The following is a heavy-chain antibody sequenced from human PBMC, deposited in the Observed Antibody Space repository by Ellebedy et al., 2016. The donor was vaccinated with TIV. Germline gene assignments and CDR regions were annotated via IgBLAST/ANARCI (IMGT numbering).Heavy chain of an antibody. CDR3: ARGPGLHPYYFPTYYYYGMDV. V-gene: IGHV4-59*08. D-gene: IGHD2/OR15-2a*01. J-gene: IGHJ6*02. Sequence: SETLSLTCTVSGGSISSYYWSWIRQPPGKGLEWIGYIYYSGSTNYNPSLKSRVTISVDTSKNQFSLKLSSVTAADTAVYYCARGPGLHPYYFPTYYYYGMDVWGQGTTVTVSS. CDR1: GGSISSYY. CDR2: IYYSGST.